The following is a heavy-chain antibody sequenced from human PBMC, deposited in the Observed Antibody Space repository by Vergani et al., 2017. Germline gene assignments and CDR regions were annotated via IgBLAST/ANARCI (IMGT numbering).Heavy chain of an antibody. V-gene: IGHV4-30-4*01. D-gene: IGHD3-10*01. J-gene: IGHJ4*02. CDR3: ASSRFYYYGSGSYPVDY. CDR1: GGSISSGDYY. Sequence: QVQLQESGPGLVKPSQTLSLTCTVSGGSISSGDYYWSWIRQPPGKGLEWIGYIYYSGSTYYNPSLKSRVTILVDTSKNQFSLKLSSVTAADTAVYYCASSRFYYYGSGSYPVDYWGQGTLVTVSS. CDR2: IYYSGST.